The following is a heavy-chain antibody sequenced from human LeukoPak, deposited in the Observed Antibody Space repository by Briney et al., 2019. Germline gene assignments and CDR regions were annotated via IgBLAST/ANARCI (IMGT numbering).Heavy chain of an antibody. J-gene: IGHJ6*03. CDR1: GYTFSGYY. D-gene: IGHD6-13*01. CDR3: AGGPAAAGSSFYYYMDV. CDR2: INPNSGGT. V-gene: IGHV1-2*02. Sequence: ASVTVSCQASGYTFSGYYMHWVRQAPGQGLEWMGWINPNSGGTNYAQKFQGRVTMTRDTSISTAYMELSSLTSDDTAVYFCAGGPAAAGSSFYYYMDVWGKGTTVTVSS.